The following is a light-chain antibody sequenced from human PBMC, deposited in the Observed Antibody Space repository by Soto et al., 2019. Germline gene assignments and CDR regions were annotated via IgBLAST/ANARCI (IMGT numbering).Light chain of an antibody. CDR3: QQYNSYSVT. CDR1: QSISSW. Sequence: DIQMTQSPSTLSASVGDRVTITCRASQSISSWLAWYQQKPGKAPKLLIYDASSLESGVPSRFSGSGSGTEFTLTSSSLQPDEFATFSCQQYNSYSVTFGEGTKVEIK. CDR2: DAS. V-gene: IGKV1-5*01. J-gene: IGKJ1*01.